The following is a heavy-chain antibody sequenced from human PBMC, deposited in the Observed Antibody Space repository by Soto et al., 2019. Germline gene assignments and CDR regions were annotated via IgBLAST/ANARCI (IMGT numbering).Heavy chain of an antibody. Sequence: QVQLQESGPGLVKPSQTLSLTCTVSGGSISSGGYYWSWIRQHPGKGLEWIGYIYYSGSTYYNPSLKSRVTISVDTSKNQFSLKLSSVTAADTAVYYCARGDSSGPSDAFDSWGQGTMVTVSS. V-gene: IGHV4-31*03. D-gene: IGHD3-22*01. CDR2: IYYSGST. J-gene: IGHJ3*02. CDR3: ARGDSSGPSDAFDS. CDR1: GGSISSGGYY.